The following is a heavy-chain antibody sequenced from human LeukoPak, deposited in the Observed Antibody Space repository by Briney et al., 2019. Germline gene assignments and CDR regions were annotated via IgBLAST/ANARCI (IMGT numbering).Heavy chain of an antibody. CDR1: GCTFSSYS. CDR3: ARDPYPRPPPRDAFDI. V-gene: IGHV3-48*02. Sequence: GGSLRLSCAASGCTFSSYSMNWVRQAPGKGLEWVSYISSSSSTIYYADSVKGRFTISRDNAKNSLYLQMNSLRDEDTAVYYCARDPYPRPPPRDAFDIWGQGTMVTVSS. CDR2: ISSSSSTI. J-gene: IGHJ3*02.